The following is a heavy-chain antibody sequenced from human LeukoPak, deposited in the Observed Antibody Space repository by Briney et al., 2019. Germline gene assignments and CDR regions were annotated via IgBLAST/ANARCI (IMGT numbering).Heavy chain of an antibody. V-gene: IGHV4-34*01. CDR2: INHSGST. CDR3: ASMRDIVVVPAAPNWFDP. Sequence: SETLSLTCAVYGGSLSGYYWSWIRQPPGKGLEWIGEINHSGSTNYNPSLKSRVTISVDTSKNQFSLKLSSVTAAGTAVYYCASMRDIVVVPAAPNWFDPWGQGTLVTVSS. D-gene: IGHD2-2*01. CDR1: GGSLSGYY. J-gene: IGHJ5*02.